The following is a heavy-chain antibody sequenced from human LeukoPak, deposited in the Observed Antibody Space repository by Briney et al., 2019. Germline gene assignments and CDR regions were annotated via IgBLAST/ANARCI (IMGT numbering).Heavy chain of an antibody. CDR3: ARLTGPYYYDSSGYYPNWFDP. D-gene: IGHD3-22*01. J-gene: IGHJ5*02. Sequence: GESLKISCKGSGYSFTSYWIGWVRQMPGKGLEWMGIIYPGDSDTRYSPSFQGQVTISADKSISTAHLQWSSLKASDTAMYYCARLTGPYYYDSSGYYPNWFDPWGQGTLVTVSS. V-gene: IGHV5-51*01. CDR1: GYSFTSYW. CDR2: IYPGDSDT.